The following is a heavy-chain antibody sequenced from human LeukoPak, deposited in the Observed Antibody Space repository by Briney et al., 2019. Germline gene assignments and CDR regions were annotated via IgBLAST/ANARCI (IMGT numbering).Heavy chain of an antibody. D-gene: IGHD7-27*01. CDR2: IYYSGST. CDR1: GGSVSSGSYY. CDR3: ARDLGTGVYDY. J-gene: IGHJ4*02. Sequence: PSETLSLTCTVSGGSVSSGSYYWSWIRQPPGKGLEWIGYIYYSGSTNYNPSLKSRVTISVDTSKNQSSLKLSSVTAADTAVYYCARDLGTGVYDYWGQGTLVTVSS. V-gene: IGHV4-61*01.